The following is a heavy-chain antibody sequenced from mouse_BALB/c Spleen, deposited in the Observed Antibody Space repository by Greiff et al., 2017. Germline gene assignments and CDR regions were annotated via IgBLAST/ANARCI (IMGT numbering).Heavy chain of an antibody. CDR3: ARSYDGYPYY. Sequence: DLVKPGASVKLSCKASGYTFTSYWINWIKQRPGQGLEWIGRIAPGSGSTYYNEMFKGKATLTVDTSSSTAYIQLSSLSSEDSAVYFCARSYDGYPYYGGQGTTLTVAS. CDR2: IAPGSGST. J-gene: IGHJ2*01. CDR1: GYTFTSYW. D-gene: IGHD2-3*01. V-gene: IGHV1S41*01.